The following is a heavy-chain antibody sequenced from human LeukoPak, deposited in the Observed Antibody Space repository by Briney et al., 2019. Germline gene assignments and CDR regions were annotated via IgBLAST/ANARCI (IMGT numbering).Heavy chain of an antibody. CDR1: GGSISSYY. Sequence: SETLSLTCTVSGGSISSYYWSWIRQPPGKELEWIGYIYYSGSTNYNPSLKSRVTISVDTSKNQFSLKLSSVTAADTAVYYCAREAYYYDSSGYRNPYAFDIWGQGTMVTVSS. D-gene: IGHD3-22*01. J-gene: IGHJ3*02. CDR2: IYYSGST. V-gene: IGHV4-59*01. CDR3: AREAYYYDSSGYRNPYAFDI.